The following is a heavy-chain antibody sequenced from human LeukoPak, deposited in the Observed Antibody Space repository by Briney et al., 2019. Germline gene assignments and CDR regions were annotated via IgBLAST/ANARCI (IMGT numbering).Heavy chain of an antibody. CDR3: ARGRYYGMDV. Sequence: GGSLRLSCAASGFTFSTFCMHWVRQAPGKGLVWVSGINSDGSSTTYADSVKGRFTISRDNAKNTLYLQMNNLRAEDTAVYYCARGRYYGMDVWGQGTTVTVSS. V-gene: IGHV3-74*03. J-gene: IGHJ6*02. CDR1: GFTFSTFC. CDR2: INSDGSST.